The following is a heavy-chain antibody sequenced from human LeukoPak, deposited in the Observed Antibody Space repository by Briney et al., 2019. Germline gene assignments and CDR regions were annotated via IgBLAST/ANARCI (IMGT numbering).Heavy chain of an antibody. V-gene: IGHV4-39*07. CDR3: VRNGDRVLDY. D-gene: IGHD7-27*01. CDR1: GGSISSSSYY. Sequence: KSSETLSLTCTVSGGSISSSSYYWGWIRQPPGKGLEWIGEIYHSGSTNYNPSLKSRVTISVDKSKNQFSLILSSVTAADTAIYYCVRNGDRVLDYWGQGTLVTVSS. CDR2: IYHSGST. J-gene: IGHJ4*02.